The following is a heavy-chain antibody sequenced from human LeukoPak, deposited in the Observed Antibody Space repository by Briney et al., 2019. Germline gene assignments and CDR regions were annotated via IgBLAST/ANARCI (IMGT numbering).Heavy chain of an antibody. D-gene: IGHD4-17*01. CDR2: IGSSSSYI. Sequence: GGSLRLSCVASGFTFSSYSMNWVRQAPGKGLEWVSSIGSSSSYIYYADSVKGRVTISRDNAKNSLYLQMNSLRADDTAVYYCARRYYGVDYWGQGTLVTVSS. J-gene: IGHJ4*02. V-gene: IGHV3-21*01. CDR3: ARRYYGVDY. CDR1: GFTFSSYS.